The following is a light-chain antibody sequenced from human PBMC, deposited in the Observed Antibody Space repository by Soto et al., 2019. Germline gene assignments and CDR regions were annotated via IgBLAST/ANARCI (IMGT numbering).Light chain of an antibody. CDR1: SSDVGSYNL. Sequence: QSALTQPASVSGSPGQSITISCTGTSSDVGSYNLVSWYQQHPGKAPKLMIYEGRKRPSVVSNRFACSKSGNTASLTISGLKAEDEADYYCCSYAGSSTCVVFGGGTKLTVL. CDR2: EGR. V-gene: IGLV2-23*01. CDR3: CSYAGSSTCVV. J-gene: IGLJ2*01.